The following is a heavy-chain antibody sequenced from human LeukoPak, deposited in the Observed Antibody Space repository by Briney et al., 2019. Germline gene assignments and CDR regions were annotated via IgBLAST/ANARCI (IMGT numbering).Heavy chain of an antibody. CDR2: IYSGGGI. J-gene: IGHJ4*02. CDR1: GFTVSDDY. Sequence: GGSLRLSCAASGFTVSDDYMNWVRQAPRKGLEWVSGIYSGGGIYYADSVTARFTISRDNSKNAVYLQMNSLRPEDTAVYYCAREGHSYGPFDYWGQGAMVTVSS. D-gene: IGHD5-18*01. CDR3: AREGHSYGPFDY. V-gene: IGHV3-66*02.